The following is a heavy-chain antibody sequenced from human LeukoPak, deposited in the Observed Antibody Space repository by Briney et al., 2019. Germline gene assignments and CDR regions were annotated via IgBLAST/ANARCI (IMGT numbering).Heavy chain of an antibody. CDR1: GFTFSSYD. CDR2: IGTAGDT. CDR3: ARGGDYGDYEDAFDI. D-gene: IGHD4-17*01. J-gene: IGHJ3*02. V-gene: IGHV3-13*01. Sequence: GGSLRLSCAASGFTFSSYDMPWVRQPTGKGLEWVSAIGTAGDTYYPGSVKGRFTISRENAKNPLYLQMNSLRAGDTAVYYCARGGDYGDYEDAFDIWGQGTMVTVSS.